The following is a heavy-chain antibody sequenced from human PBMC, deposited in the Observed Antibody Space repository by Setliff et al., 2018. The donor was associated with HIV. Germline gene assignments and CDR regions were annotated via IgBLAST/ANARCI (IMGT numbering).Heavy chain of an antibody. CDR2: IYYSGST. CDR3: ARDSSRGYLDWLSLKYYYSYYIDV. CDR1: GGSISNSSYY. J-gene: IGHJ6*03. D-gene: IGHD3-9*01. V-gene: IGHV4-39*07. Sequence: PSETLSLTCSVSGGSISNSSYYGGWIRQPPGKGLEWIGSIYYSGSTYYNPSLKRRVTISVDTSKNQFSLKMRFVTAADTAVYYCARDSSRGYLDWLSLKYYYSYYIDVWGKGTMVTVSS.